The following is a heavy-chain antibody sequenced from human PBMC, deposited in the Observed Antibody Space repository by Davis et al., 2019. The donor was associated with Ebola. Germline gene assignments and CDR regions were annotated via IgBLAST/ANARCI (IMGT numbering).Heavy chain of an antibody. CDR2: IIPIFDTP. D-gene: IGHD3-9*01. CDR1: GGSFSSHA. CDR3: ARDFDGGNYYFDY. J-gene: IGHJ4*02. Sequence: SVKVSCKTSGGSFSSHAISWVRQAPRQGLEWLGGIIPIFDTPHYAQKFQGRITITADASTSTAYMELSSLRSEDTATYFCARDFDGGNYYFDYWGPGTPVTVSS. V-gene: IGHV1-69*13.